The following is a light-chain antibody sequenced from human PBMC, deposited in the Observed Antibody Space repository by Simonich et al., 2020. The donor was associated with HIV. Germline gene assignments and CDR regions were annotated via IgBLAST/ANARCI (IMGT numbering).Light chain of an antibody. V-gene: IGKV1-33*01. CDR3: QQYDNLPYT. J-gene: IGKJ2*01. CDR1: QEISNY. CDR2: DAS. Sequence: DIQMTQSPSSLSASVGDRVTITGQASQEISNYLNWYQQKPGKAPKLLIYDASNLETGVPSRFSGSVSGTDFTFTISSLQPEDIATYYCQQYDNLPYTFGQGTKLEIK.